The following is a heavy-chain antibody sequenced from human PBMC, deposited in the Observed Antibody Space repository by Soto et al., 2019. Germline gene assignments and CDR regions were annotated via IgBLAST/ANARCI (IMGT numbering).Heavy chain of an antibody. CDR3: ARDRVGATSAGYYYYGMDV. V-gene: IGHV4-31*03. CDR2: IYYSGST. Sequence: SETLSLTCTVSGGSISSGGYYLSWIRQHPGKGLEWIGYIYYSGSTYYNPSLKSRVTISVDTSKNQFSLKLSSVTAADTAVYYCARDRVGATSAGYYYYGMDVWGQGTTVTVSS. J-gene: IGHJ6*02. D-gene: IGHD1-26*01. CDR1: GGSISSGGYY.